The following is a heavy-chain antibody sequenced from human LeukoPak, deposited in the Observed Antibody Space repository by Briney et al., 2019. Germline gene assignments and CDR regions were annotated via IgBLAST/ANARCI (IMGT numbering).Heavy chain of an antibody. CDR2: IKSRTDGGTI. J-gene: IGHJ4*02. CDR3: ADLGDYDVG. CDR1: GFTFRNAW. Sequence: GGSLRLSCAASGFTFRNAWMSWVRQAPGKGPEWVGRIKSRTDGGTIEYAAPVRGRFSISRDDSKNTLYLQINSLNTEDTAVYYCADLGDYDVGWGQGTLVTVSS. D-gene: IGHD4-17*01. V-gene: IGHV3-15*01.